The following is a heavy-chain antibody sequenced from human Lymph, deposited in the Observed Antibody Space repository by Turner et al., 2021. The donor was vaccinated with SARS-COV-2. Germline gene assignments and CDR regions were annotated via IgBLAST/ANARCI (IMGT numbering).Heavy chain of an antibody. Sequence: EVQLVESGGGLVQPGGSLRPPCAASGFTFSSYAISWVRQAPGKGLEWVSASSGSCGSTYYADSVKGRFTISRDNSKNTLYLQMNSLRADDSAVYYCAKDPNWYVLSAVDYWGQGTLVTVSS. V-gene: IGHV3-23*04. CDR1: GFTFSSYA. D-gene: IGHD1-1*01. CDR3: AKDPNWYVLSAVDY. J-gene: IGHJ4*02. CDR2: SSGSCGST.